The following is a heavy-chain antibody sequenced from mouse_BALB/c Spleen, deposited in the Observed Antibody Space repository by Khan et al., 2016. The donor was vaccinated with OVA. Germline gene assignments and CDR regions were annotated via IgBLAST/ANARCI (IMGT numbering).Heavy chain of an antibody. D-gene: IGHD4-1*01. V-gene: IGHV5-6*01. CDR2: ISSDGDYT. Sequence: EVELVESGGDLVKSGGSLKLSCAASGFTFSPYSMSWVRQTPDKRLEWVATISSDGDYTYYPDSVKGRFNISRDNAKNALYLQMFSLKSEDTAMYYCSTHLTGSCAYWGQGTLVTVSA. CDR3: STHLTGSCAY. J-gene: IGHJ3*01. CDR1: GFTFSPYS.